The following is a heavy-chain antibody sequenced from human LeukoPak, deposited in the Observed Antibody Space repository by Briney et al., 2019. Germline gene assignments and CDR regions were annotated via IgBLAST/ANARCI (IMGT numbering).Heavy chain of an antibody. Sequence: ASVKVSCKASGYTFTSYDINWVRQATGQGLEWMGWMNPNSGNTGYAQKFQGRVTMTTDTSTSTAYMELRSLRSDDTAVYYCARGKYCGGDCYSPDDYWGQGTLVTVSS. D-gene: IGHD2-21*02. CDR2: MNPNSGNT. V-gene: IGHV1-8*01. J-gene: IGHJ4*02. CDR1: GYTFTSYD. CDR3: ARGKYCGGDCYSPDDY.